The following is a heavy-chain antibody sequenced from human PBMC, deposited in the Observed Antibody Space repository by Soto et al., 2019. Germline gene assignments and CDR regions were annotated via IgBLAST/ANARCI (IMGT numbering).Heavy chain of an antibody. V-gene: IGHV3-72*01. CDR1: GFTFSDHH. J-gene: IGHJ4*02. D-gene: IGHD1-1*01. CDR2: VRNKASSYTT. CDR3: SNSQVGKLGPG. Sequence: LRLSCVASGFTFSDHHMDWVRQAPGKGLEWVGRVRNKASSYTTEYAASVKGRFTVSRDDSKNSLYLQMNSLKTDDTAVYYCSNSQVGKLGPGWGQETLSTVS.